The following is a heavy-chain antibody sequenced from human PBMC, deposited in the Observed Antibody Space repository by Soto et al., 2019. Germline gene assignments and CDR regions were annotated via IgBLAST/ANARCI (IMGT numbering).Heavy chain of an antibody. CDR3: ARTWPQWLVLSSPLPTSVFDP. V-gene: IGHV5-51*01. CDR1: GYSFTSYW. CDR2: IYPGDSDT. D-gene: IGHD6-19*01. Sequence: GESLKISCKGSGYSFTSYWIGWVRQMPGKGLEWMGIIYPGDSDTRYSPSFQGQVTISADKSISTAYLQWSSLKASDTAMYYCARTWPQWLVLSSPLPTSVFDPWGQGTLVTVSS. J-gene: IGHJ5*02.